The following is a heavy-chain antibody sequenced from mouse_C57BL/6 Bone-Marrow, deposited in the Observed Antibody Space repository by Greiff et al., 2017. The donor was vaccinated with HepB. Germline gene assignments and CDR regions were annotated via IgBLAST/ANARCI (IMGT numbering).Heavy chain of an antibody. Sequence: VQLQQSGPELVKPGASVKIPCKASGYTFTDYNMDWVKQSPGKSLEWIGDINPNNGGTIYNQKFKGKATLTVDKASSTAYMELRSLTSEDTAVYYCARKGGYYYGSSSCAYWGQGTLVTVSA. CDR1: GYTFTDYN. CDR2: INPNNGGT. CDR3: ARKGGYYYGSSSCAY. D-gene: IGHD1-1*01. J-gene: IGHJ3*01. V-gene: IGHV1-18*01.